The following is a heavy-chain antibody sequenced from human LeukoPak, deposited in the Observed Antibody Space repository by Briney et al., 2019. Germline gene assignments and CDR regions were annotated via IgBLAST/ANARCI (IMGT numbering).Heavy chain of an antibody. J-gene: IGHJ4*02. Sequence: GGSLRLSCAASGFTFSSYGMHWVRQAPGKGLEWVAVISYDGSNKYYADSVKGRFTISRDNSKNTLYLQMNSLRAEDTAVYYCAKDHEYQLPGHYFDYWGQGTLVTVSS. CDR2: ISYDGSNK. CDR1: GFTFSSYG. D-gene: IGHD2-2*01. V-gene: IGHV3-30*18. CDR3: AKDHEYQLPGHYFDY.